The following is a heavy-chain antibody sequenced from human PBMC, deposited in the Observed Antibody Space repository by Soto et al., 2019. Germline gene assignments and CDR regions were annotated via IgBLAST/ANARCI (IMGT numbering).Heavy chain of an antibody. J-gene: IGHJ6*02. Sequence: GPSVKVSCKPSGYIFSDYAMHWVRQAPGQRREWMGWINPNNGESKNSQKFQGRVTMTRNTSTSTAYMELSSLRSEDTAVYYCARRGDGYNYDYYYGMDVWGQGTTVTVSS. CDR1: GYIFSDYA. CDR2: INPNNGES. D-gene: IGHD5-12*01. CDR3: ARRGDGYNYDYYYGMDV. V-gene: IGHV1-3*01.